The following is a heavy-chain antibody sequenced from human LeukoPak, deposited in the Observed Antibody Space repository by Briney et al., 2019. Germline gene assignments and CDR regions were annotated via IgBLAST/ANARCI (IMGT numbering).Heavy chain of an antibody. D-gene: IGHD2-15*01. CDR1: GFTFSIYG. CDR2: IRYDGSNK. CDR3: AKSAVVVAAKVDY. J-gene: IGHJ4*02. Sequence: PGGSLRPSCAASGFTFSIYGMHWVRQAPGKGLGWEAFIRYDGSNKYYADSVKGRFTTSRDNSKNTLYLQMNSLRAEDTAVYYCAKSAVVVAAKVDYWGQGTLVTVSS. V-gene: IGHV3-30*02.